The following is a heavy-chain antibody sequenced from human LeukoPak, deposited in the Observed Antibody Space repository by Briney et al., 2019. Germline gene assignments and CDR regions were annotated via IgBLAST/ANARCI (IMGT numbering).Heavy chain of an antibody. Sequence: PGGSLRLSCAASGFTFSSYEMNWVRQAPGKGLEWVSYISNSGTTIYYADSVKGRFTISRDNAKNSLYLQMNSLRAEDTAVYYCARLYSSSSGKAFDIWGQGTMVTVSS. CDR1: GFTFSSYE. J-gene: IGHJ3*02. CDR3: ARLYSSSSGKAFDI. V-gene: IGHV3-48*03. D-gene: IGHD6-6*01. CDR2: ISNSGTTI.